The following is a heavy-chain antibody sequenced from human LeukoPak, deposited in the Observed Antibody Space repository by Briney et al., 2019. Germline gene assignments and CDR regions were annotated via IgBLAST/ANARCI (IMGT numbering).Heavy chain of an antibody. V-gene: IGHV4-4*07. CDR1: GGSISSYY. J-gene: IGHJ6*02. CDR3: ASARGDSTSENYYYYGMDV. CDR2: IYTSGST. D-gene: IGHD2-2*01. Sequence: SETLSLTCTVSGGSISSYYWSWIRQPAGKGLEWIGRIYTSGSTNYNPSLKSRVTISVDTSKNQFSLKLSSVTAADTAVYYCASARGDSTSENYYYYGMDVWGQGTTVTVSS.